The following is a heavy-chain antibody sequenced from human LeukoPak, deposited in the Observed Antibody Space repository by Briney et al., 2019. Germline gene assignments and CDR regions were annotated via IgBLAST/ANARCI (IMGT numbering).Heavy chain of an antibody. Sequence: SETLSLTCIVSGGSISRYYWSWIRQPAGKGLEWIGLIYPSGSTNYNLSLKSRVTMSVDTSKNQFSLRVNSVTAADTAVYYCARGGASSLPFDYWGQGTLVTVSS. J-gene: IGHJ4*02. CDR3: ARGGASSLPFDY. D-gene: IGHD1-26*01. V-gene: IGHV4-4*07. CDR2: IYPSGST. CDR1: GGSISRYY.